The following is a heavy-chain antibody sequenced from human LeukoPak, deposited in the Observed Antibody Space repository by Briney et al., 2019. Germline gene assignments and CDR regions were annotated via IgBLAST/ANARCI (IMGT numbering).Heavy chain of an antibody. D-gene: IGHD2-15*01. CDR2: IIPIFGTA. Sequence: SVKVSCKASGGTFSSYAISWVRQAPGQGLEWMGGIIPIFGTANYAQKFQGRVTITRDTSASTAYMELSSLRSEDTAVYYCARDADIVVVVAAYYGMDVWGQGTTVTVSS. J-gene: IGHJ6*02. V-gene: IGHV1-69*05. CDR3: ARDADIVVVVAAYYGMDV. CDR1: GGTFSSYA.